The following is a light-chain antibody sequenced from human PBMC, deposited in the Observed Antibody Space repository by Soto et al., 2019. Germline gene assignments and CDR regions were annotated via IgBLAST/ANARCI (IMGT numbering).Light chain of an antibody. CDR1: QTVRTNY. CDR2: GAS. CDR3: QQYSDSPLA. V-gene: IGKV3-20*01. J-gene: IGKJ4*01. Sequence: EIGVTQSPGTLSLSPGERATLSCRASQTVRTNYLAWFQHKPGQAPRVIIYGASSRATGIPDRFSGSGSGTDFTLTINRLEPEDFAVYFCQQYSDSPLAFGGGTKVEIK.